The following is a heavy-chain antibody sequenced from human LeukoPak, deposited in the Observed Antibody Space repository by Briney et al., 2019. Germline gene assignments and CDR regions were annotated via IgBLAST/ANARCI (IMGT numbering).Heavy chain of an antibody. V-gene: IGHV1-69*04. D-gene: IGHD6-13*01. J-gene: IGHJ4*02. CDR1: GGTFSSYA. CDR2: IIPILGIA. Sequence: SVKVSCKASGGTFSSYAISWVRQAPGQGLEWMGRIIPILGIANYAQKSQGRVTITADKSTSTAYMELSSLRSEDTAVYYCARPRGYSSSWYDYWGQGTLVTVSS. CDR3: ARPRGYSSSWYDY.